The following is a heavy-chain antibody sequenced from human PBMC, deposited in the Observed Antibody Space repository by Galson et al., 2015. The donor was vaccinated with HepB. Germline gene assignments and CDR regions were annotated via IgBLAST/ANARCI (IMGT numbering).Heavy chain of an antibody. CDR2: ISGSGGST. CDR1: GFTFSSYA. Sequence: SLRLSCAASGFTFSSYAMSWVRQAPGKGLEWVSAISGSGGSTYYADSVKGRFTISRNNSKNTLYLQMNSLRAEDTAVYYCARGSSLRSYDYWGQGTLVTVSS. CDR3: ARGSSLRSYDY. V-gene: IGHV3-23*01. J-gene: IGHJ4*02. D-gene: IGHD1-26*01.